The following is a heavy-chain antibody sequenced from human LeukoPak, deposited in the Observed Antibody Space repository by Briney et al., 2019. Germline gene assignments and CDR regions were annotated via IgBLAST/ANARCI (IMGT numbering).Heavy chain of an antibody. CDR3: ARVLRFLEWPVPPAFDI. Sequence: GASVKVSCKASGYTFTSYYMHWVRQAPGQGLEWMGIINPRSGSTSYAQKFQGRVTMTRDMSTSTVYMELSSLRSEDTAVYYCARVLRFLEWPVPPAFDIWGQGTMVTVSS. D-gene: IGHD3-3*01. CDR2: INPRSGST. J-gene: IGHJ3*02. CDR1: GYTFTSYY. V-gene: IGHV1-46*01.